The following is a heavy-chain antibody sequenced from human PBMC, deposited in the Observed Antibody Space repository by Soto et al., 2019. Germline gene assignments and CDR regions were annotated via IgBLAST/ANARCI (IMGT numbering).Heavy chain of an antibody. D-gene: IGHD3-10*01. J-gene: IGHJ5*02. V-gene: IGHV4-39*01. CDR3: GRLLWFEWWFDP. Sequence: ASETLSLTCTVSGGSISSSSYYWGWIRQPPGKGLEWIGSIYYSGSTYYNPSLKSRVTISVDTSKNQFSLKLSSVTAADTAVYYCGRLLWFEWWFDPWGQGTRVTVSS. CDR1: GGSISSSSYY. CDR2: IYYSGST.